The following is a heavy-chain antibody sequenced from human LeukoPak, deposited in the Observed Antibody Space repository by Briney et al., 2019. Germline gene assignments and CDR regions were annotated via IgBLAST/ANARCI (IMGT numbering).Heavy chain of an antibody. J-gene: IGHJ5*02. CDR2: ISSSSSYI. V-gene: IGHV3-21*01. Sequence: GGSLRLSCAASGFTFSSYSMNWVRQAPGKGLEWVSSISSSSSYIYYADSVKGRFTISRDNAKNSLYLQTNSLRAEDTAVYYCARGSYYYGSGSYYNDWFDPWGQGTLVTVSS. CDR1: GFTFSSYS. D-gene: IGHD3-10*01. CDR3: ARGSYYYGSGSYYNDWFDP.